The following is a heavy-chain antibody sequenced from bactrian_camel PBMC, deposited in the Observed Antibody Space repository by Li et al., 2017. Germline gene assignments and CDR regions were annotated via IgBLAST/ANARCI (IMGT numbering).Heavy chain of an antibody. CDR1: GYTYNRLC. CDR2: IRRGGTTT. CDR3: AADSSAATGSVTDRRRYNY. Sequence: HVQLVESGGGSVRAGGFLRLSCAASGYTYNRLCMGWFRQAPGKEREWVAAIRRGGTTTYTAGSVKGRFAISQDNAENTLYLQMSSLKPEDTAMYYCAADSSAATGSVTDRRRYNYWGQGTQVTVS. J-gene: IGHJ4*01. V-gene: IGHV3-3*01. D-gene: IGHD2*01.